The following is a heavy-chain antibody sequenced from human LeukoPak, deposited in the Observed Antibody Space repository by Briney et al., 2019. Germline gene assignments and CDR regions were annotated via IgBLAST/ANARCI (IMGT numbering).Heavy chain of an antibody. CDR2: ISGSGGST. V-gene: IGHV3-23*01. J-gene: IGHJ4*02. Sequence: GGSLRLSCAASGFTFSNYAMSWVRQAPGKGLEWVSVISGSGGSTYYVDSVQGRFTISRDNSKNTLFLQMNSLRVEDTAVYYCAREILAPGKTHDYWGQGTLVTVSS. CDR3: AREILAPGKTHDY. CDR1: GFTFSNYA.